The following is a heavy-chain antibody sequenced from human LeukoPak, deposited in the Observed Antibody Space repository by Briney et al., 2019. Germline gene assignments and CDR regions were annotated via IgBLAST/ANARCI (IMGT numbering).Heavy chain of an antibody. CDR2: ISWDGGST. V-gene: IGHV3-43*01. CDR1: GFTFDDYT. D-gene: IGHD5-12*01. CDR3: AKGTGGYDYYYYYYMDV. Sequence: PGGSLRLSCAASGFTFDDYTMHWVRQAPGKGLEWVSLISWDGGSTYYADSVKGRFTISRDNSKNSLYLQMNSLRTEDTALYYCAKGTGGYDYYYYYYMDVWAKGPRSPSP. J-gene: IGHJ6*03.